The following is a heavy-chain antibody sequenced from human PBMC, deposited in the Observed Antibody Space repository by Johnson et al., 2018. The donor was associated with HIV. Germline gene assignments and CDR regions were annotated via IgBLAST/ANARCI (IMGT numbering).Heavy chain of an antibody. CDR2: ISYDGTKK. V-gene: IGHV3-30*03. J-gene: IGHJ3*02. D-gene: IGHD3-16*01. CDR3: ARDPRLGELKIDRRGYAFDI. Sequence: HVQLVESGGGLVQPGGSLRLSCVASGFIFSDHYMDWVRQAPGKGLEWVAIISYDGTKKYYADSVKGRFTISRDNSKNTLYLQMNSLRAEDTAVYYCARDPRLGELKIDRRGYAFDIWGQGTMVTVSS. CDR1: GFIFSDHY.